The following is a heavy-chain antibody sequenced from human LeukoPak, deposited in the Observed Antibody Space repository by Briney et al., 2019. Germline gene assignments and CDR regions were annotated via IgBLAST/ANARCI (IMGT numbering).Heavy chain of an antibody. CDR1: GGSFSDYY. J-gene: IGHJ5*02. CDR3: ARDMVLYSHNWFDP. Sequence: SETLSLTCAVHGGSFSDYYWSWIRQPPGKGLEWIGEINHSGSTNKKPSLKSRVTISVDTSKNQFSLKLSSVTAADTAVYYCARDMVLYSHNWFDPWGQGTLVTVSS. D-gene: IGHD3-10*01. CDR2: INHSGST. V-gene: IGHV4-34*01.